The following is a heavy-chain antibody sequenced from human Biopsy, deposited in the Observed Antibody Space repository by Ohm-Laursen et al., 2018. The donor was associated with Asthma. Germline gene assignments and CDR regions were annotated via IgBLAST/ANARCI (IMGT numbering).Heavy chain of an antibody. D-gene: IGHD3-22*01. CDR1: GFTVSRDH. CDR2: IYSGGTS. J-gene: IGHJ4*02. V-gene: IGHV3-53*01. Sequence: GSLRLSCAASGFTVSRDHMFWVRQAPGKGLEWVSVIYSGGTSHTADSVRGRFTISRDFSKNTLHLQMHGLRAEDTAVYYCARGDSSNWSHYYFDYWGQGTLVTVSS. CDR3: ARGDSSNWSHYYFDY.